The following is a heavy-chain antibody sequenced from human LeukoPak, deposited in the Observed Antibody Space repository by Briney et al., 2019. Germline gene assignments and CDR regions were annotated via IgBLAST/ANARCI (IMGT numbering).Heavy chain of an antibody. Sequence: SETLSLTCTVSGGSISSYYWSWIRQPPGKGLKWIGYIYYSGSTNYNPSLKSRVTISVDTSKNQFSLKLSSVTAADTAVYYCARGTRYFDWLLYEPTFDYWGQGTLVTVSS. J-gene: IGHJ4*02. CDR3: ARGTRYFDWLLYEPTFDY. CDR2: IYYSGST. D-gene: IGHD3-9*01. CDR1: GGSISSYY. V-gene: IGHV4-59*08.